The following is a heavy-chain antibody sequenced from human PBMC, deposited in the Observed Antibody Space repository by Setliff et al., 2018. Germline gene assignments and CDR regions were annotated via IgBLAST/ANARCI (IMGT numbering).Heavy chain of an antibody. CDR3: ARPLEESFGGVRDSDAFDV. CDR1: GGPISSSNYY. V-gene: IGHV4-39*01. Sequence: SETLSLTCTVSGGPISSSNYYWGWIRQPPGKGLEWIGSIYYNGSTHFNPSLKSRVAISVDTSKNLLSLRVNSVTATDTAVYYCARPLEESFGGVRDSDAFDVWGQGTMVTVS. D-gene: IGHD3-16*01. J-gene: IGHJ3*01. CDR2: IYYNGST.